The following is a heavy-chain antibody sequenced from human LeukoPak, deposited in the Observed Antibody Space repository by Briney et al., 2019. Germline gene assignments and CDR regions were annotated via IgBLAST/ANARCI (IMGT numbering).Heavy chain of an antibody. J-gene: IGHJ6*02. CDR1: GFTVSSNY. V-gene: IGHV3-21*01. CDR2: ISSSSSYI. Sequence: GGSLRLSCAASGFTVSSNYMSWVRQAPGKGLEWVSSISSSSSYIYYADSLKGRFTISRDNAKNSLYLQMNSLRAEDTAVYYCARGGQQLRSNYGMDVWGQGTTVTVSS. D-gene: IGHD6-13*01. CDR3: ARGGQQLRSNYGMDV.